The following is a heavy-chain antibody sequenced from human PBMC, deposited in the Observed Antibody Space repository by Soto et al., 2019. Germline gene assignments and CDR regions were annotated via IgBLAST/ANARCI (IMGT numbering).Heavy chain of an antibody. CDR1: GFTFRDYA. Sequence: GSLRLSCAASGFTFRDYAMSWVRQAPGKGLEWVSDISGSGNEARCADSVRGRFTISRDNSRNTLFLQMNSLTVDDTAVYYCGKERRGSGWSVCNFWGQGTLVTVSS. CDR3: GKERRGSGWSVCNF. D-gene: IGHD6-19*01. CDR2: ISGSGNEA. J-gene: IGHJ4*02. V-gene: IGHV3-23*01.